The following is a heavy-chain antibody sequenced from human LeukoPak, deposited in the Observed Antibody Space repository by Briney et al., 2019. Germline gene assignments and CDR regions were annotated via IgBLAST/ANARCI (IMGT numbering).Heavy chain of an antibody. Sequence: SETLSLTCTVSGGSISSSSYYWGLIRQPPGKWLEWIGSIYYSGSTYYNPSLKSRVTISVDTSKNQFSLKLSSVTAADTAVYYCARLRSGSGWYAYWGQGTLVTVSS. V-gene: IGHV4-39*01. CDR1: GGSISSSSYY. D-gene: IGHD6-19*01. CDR2: IYYSGST. J-gene: IGHJ4*02. CDR3: ARLRSGSGWYAY.